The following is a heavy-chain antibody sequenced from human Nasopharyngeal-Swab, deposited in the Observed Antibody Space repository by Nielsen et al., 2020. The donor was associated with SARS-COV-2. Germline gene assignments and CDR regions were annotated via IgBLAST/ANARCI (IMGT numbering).Heavy chain of an antibody. J-gene: IGHJ4*02. CDR3: ARGNDFRSGYHPYYYDY. V-gene: IGHV3-33*01. D-gene: IGHD3-3*01. Sequence: GESLKISCAASGFTFSSYGVHWVRQAPGKGLEWVALIWYDGSNKYYADSVKGRFTISRDNSKNTLYLQINSLRAEDTAVYYCARGNDFRSGYHPYYYDYWGQGTVVTVSS. CDR1: GFTFSSYG. CDR2: IWYDGSNK.